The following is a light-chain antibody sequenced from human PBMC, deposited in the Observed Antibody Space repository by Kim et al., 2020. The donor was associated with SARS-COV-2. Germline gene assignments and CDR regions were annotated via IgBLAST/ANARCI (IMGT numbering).Light chain of an antibody. CDR2: YDT. CDR1: NIGSKS. CDR3: QVWDSSSDNGV. V-gene: IGLV3-21*04. J-gene: IGLJ2*01. Sequence: SYELTQPPSVSVAPGKTARITCGGNNIGSKSVHWYQQKPGQAPVLVIYYDTDRPSGIPERFSGSNSGNTATLTIDRVEAGVEADYYCQVWDSSSDNGVFG.